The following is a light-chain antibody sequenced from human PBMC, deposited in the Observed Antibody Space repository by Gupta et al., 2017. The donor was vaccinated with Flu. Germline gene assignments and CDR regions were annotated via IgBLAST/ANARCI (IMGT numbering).Light chain of an antibody. CDR3: QQYDTWPPWT. Sequence: ATLSVSPWESGPLSCRASQRISSKVAWYQQKPGQAPRLLIYDAYTRLTGVPVRFSGGGSGTEFTLTINSRQSEDFAIYYCQQYDTWPPWTLGQGTKVEIK. V-gene: IGKV3-15*01. CDR2: DAY. J-gene: IGKJ1*01. CDR1: QRISSK.